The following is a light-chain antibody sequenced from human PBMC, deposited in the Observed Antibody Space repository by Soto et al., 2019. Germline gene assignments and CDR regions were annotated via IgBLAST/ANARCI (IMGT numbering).Light chain of an antibody. CDR2: AAS. CDR3: QQFGSSPGFT. J-gene: IGKJ3*01. Sequence: EIVLTQSPGTLSLSPGERATLSCRASQSINNRYLAWYQQKPGQAPRLLIYAASSRATGIPDRFSGSGSGTDFTLPISRLEPEEVAVYYCQQFGSSPGFTFGPGTKVDIK. CDR1: QSINNRY. V-gene: IGKV3-20*01.